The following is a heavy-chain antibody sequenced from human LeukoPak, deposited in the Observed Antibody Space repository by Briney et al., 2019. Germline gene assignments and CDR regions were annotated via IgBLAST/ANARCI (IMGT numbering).Heavy chain of an antibody. CDR1: GGSISSGSYY. D-gene: IGHD3-3*01. CDR3: ARDLYGWSGFDAFDI. V-gene: IGHV4-61*02. J-gene: IGHJ3*02. Sequence: MSSQTLSLTCTVSGGSISSGSYYWSWIRQPAGKGLEWIGRIYTSGSTNYNPSLKSRVTISVDTSKNQFSLKLSSVTAADTAVYYCARDLYGWSGFDAFDIWGQGTMVTVSS. CDR2: IYTSGST.